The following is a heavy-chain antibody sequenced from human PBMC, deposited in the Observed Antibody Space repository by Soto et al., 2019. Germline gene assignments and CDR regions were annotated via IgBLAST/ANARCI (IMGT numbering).Heavy chain of an antibody. CDR3: AKDRLERQKPYTGFDP. V-gene: IGHV3-23*01. D-gene: IGHD1-1*01. J-gene: IGHJ5*02. CDR1: GFTFSSYA. CDR2: ISGSGGST. Sequence: GGFLRLSCAASGFTFSSYAVSWVRQAPGKGLEWVSAISGSGGSTYYADSVKGRFTISRDNSKNTLYLQMNSLRAEDTAVYYCAKDRLERQKPYTGFDPWGQGTLVTVSS.